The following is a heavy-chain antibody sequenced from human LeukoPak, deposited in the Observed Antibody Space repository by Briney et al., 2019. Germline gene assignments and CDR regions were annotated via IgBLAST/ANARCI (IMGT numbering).Heavy chain of an antibody. CDR2: VSGGGFNT. CDR1: GFIFSSSA. J-gene: IGHJ3*02. Sequence: GGSLRLSCAVSGFIFSSSAMRWVRQAPGKGLEWVSLVSGGGFNTYYADSVKGRFTISRDNSKNTLYLQMRSLRAEDTAVYYCAKDIHISQAVVLYYAFDIWGQGTKVTVSS. V-gene: IGHV3-23*01. CDR3: AKDIHISQAVVLYYAFDI. D-gene: IGHD6-19*01.